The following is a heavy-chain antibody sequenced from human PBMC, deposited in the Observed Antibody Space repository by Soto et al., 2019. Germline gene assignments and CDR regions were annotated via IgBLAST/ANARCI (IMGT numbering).Heavy chain of an antibody. CDR2: INAGNGNT. CDR3: ARGITLPTPLDH. Sequence: ASVKVSCKASGYTFTSYAMHWVRHAPGQRLEWMGWINAGNGNTKYSQKFQGRVTITRDTSASTAYMELSSLRSEDTAVYYCARGITLPTPLDHWGQGTLVTGSS. D-gene: IGHD1-20*01. J-gene: IGHJ4*02. V-gene: IGHV1-3*01. CDR1: GYTFTSYA.